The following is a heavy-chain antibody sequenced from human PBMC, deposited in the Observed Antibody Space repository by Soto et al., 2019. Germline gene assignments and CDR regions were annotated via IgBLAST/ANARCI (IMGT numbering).Heavy chain of an antibody. J-gene: IGHJ4*02. CDR3: AKIPKVGELSLYFDY. CDR1: GFTFSSYA. D-gene: IGHD3-16*02. Sequence: GGSLRLSCAASGFTFSSYAMSWVRQAPGKGLEWVSAISGSGGSTYYADSVKGRFTISRDNSKNTLYLQLNSLRAEDTAVYYCAKIPKVGELSLYFDYWGQGTLVTVSS. V-gene: IGHV3-23*01. CDR2: ISGSGGST.